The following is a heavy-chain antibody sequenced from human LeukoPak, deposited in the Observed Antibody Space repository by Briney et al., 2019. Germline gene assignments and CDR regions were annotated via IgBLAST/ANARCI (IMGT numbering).Heavy chain of an antibody. V-gene: IGHV4-38-2*01. CDR1: AYSIRGDDY. J-gene: IGHJ4*02. CDR2: IYHSGST. D-gene: IGHD4-11*01. CDR3: ARNRSMTTTPGFDH. Sequence: NPSETLSLTCAVSAYSIRGDDYWGWVRQSPGKGLEWIGSIYHSGSTHYNPSLKSRVTISVDTSKNQFSLMLNSVTAADTAVYYCARNRSMTTTPGFDHWGQGTLVTVSS.